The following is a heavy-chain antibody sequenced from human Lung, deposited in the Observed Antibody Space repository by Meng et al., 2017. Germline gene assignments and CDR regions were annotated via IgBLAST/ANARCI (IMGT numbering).Heavy chain of an antibody. CDR3: ARGQKGYFDL. CDR2: IYNSGST. Sequence: GPLQESGPGLVKPSQTLSLTCTVSGGSISSSNYYWSWIRQPPGKGLEWSGHIYNSGSTYYNPSLKSRITISVDTSKNQFSLKLSSVTAADTAVYYCARGQKGYFDLWGRGTLVTASS. V-gene: IGHV4-30-4*01. CDR1: GGSISSSNYY. J-gene: IGHJ2*01.